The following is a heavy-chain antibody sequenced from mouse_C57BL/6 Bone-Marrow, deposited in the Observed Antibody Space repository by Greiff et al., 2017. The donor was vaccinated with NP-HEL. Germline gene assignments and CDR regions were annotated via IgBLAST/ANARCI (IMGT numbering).Heavy chain of an antibody. D-gene: IGHD1-1*01. CDR1: GFSLTSYG. J-gene: IGHJ4*01. V-gene: IGHV2-9*01. CDR3: WENGSSPYYYAMDY. CDR2: IWGGGST. Sequence: VQLVESGPGLVAPSQSLSITCTVSGFSLTSYGVDWVRQPPGKGLEWLGVIWGGGSTNYNSALMSRLSISKDNSKSQVFLKMNSLQTDDTAMYYWWENGSSPYYYAMDYWGQGTSVTVSS.